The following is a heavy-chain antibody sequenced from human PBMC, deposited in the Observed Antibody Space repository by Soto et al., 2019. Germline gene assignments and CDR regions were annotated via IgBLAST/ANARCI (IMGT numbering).Heavy chain of an antibody. CDR2: IHYRGRT. CDR1: NGSISGFY. D-gene: IGHD1-26*01. Sequence: LSETLSLTCSVSNGSISGFYWPWIRQPPGKILEGIGYIHYRGRTDYNPSLTSRATMSVDTSKNQFSLNLKSITAADTAVYYCVRVGVGIGNHFDSWGRGTLVPVSS. J-gene: IGHJ4*02. CDR3: VRVGVGIGNHFDS. V-gene: IGHV4-59*12.